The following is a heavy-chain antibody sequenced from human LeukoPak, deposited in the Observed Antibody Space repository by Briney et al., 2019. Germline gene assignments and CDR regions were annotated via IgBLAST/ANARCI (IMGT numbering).Heavy chain of an antibody. CDR3: VKGVTIFGLITRAFDI. CDR2: ISSNGGST. D-gene: IGHD3-3*01. J-gene: IGHJ3*02. Sequence: GGSLRLSCSASGFTFSSYAMHWVRQAPGKGLEYVSAISSNGGSTYYADSVKGRFTISRDNSKSTLYLQMSSLRAEDTAVYYCVKGVTIFGLITRAFDIWGQGTMVTASS. CDR1: GFTFSSYA. V-gene: IGHV3-64D*09.